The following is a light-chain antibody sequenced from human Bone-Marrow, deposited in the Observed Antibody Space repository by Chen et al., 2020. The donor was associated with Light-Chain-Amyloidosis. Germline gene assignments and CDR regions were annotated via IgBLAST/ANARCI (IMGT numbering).Light chain of an antibody. J-gene: IGLJ3*02. CDR2: GNN. Sequence: QSVLTQPPSVSGAPGQRVTISCTGSSSSIGAGYAVHWYQQFPGAAPKVVIFGNNHRPSGVPDRFSGSKSGTSASLAITGLQAEDEAVYYCQSYDSSLGGWVFGGGTKLTVL. CDR1: SSSIGAGYA. V-gene: IGLV1-40*01. CDR3: QSYDSSLGGWV.